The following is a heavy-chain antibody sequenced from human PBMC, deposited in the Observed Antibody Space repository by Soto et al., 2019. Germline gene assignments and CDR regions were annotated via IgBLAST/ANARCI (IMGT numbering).Heavy chain of an antibody. D-gene: IGHD5-18*01. J-gene: IGHJ4*02. V-gene: IGHV4-39*01. CDR2: IYYSGST. Sequence: SETLSLTCTVSGGSISSSSYYWGWIRQPPGKGLEWIGSIYYSGSTYYNPSLKSRVTISVDTSKNQFSLKLSSVTAADTAVYYCARSPGDTAMVNPPYFDYWGQGTLVTVSS. CDR3: ARSPGDTAMVNPPYFDY. CDR1: GGSISSSSYY.